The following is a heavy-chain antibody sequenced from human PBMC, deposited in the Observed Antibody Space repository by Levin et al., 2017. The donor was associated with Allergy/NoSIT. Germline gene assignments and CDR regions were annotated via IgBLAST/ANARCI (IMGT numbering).Heavy chain of an antibody. CDR1: GFTFSSYG. CDR2: ISYDGSNK. Sequence: LSLTCAASGFTFSSYGMHWVRQAPGKGLEWVAVISYDGSNKYYADSVKGRFTISRDNSKNTLYLQMNSLRAEDTAVYYCAKDCMYSRDYVGGMDGWGQGTTVTVSS. CDR3: AKDCMYSRDYVGGMDG. V-gene: IGHV3-30*18. D-gene: IGHD6-25*01. J-gene: IGHJ6*02.